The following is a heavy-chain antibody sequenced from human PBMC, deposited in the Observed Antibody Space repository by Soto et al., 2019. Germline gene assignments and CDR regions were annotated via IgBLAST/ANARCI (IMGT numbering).Heavy chain of an antibody. CDR2: INAHNGDT. Sequence: QVQLVHSEAEVKRPGASVTVSCKASGYTFTYYYISWLRQVPGQGLEWMGWINAHNGDTKYAHNLQDRVTMTTDTSTSTAYMELRSLRSDDTAVYYCARVYHDGSGYYYREFDYWGQGALVTVSS. CDR3: ARVYHDGSGYYYREFDY. D-gene: IGHD3-22*01. J-gene: IGHJ4*02. V-gene: IGHV1-18*01. CDR1: GYTFTYYY.